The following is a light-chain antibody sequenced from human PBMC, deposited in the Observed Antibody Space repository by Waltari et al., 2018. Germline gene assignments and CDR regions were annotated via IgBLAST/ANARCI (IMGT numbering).Light chain of an antibody. J-gene: IGLJ3*02. Sequence: QSALTQPRSVSGSPGQSATISCTGTSSDVGGYNYVSWYQHHPGKAPKLIIYDVTKRPSGVPDRFSASKSDNTASLTISGLQAEDEADYYCCSYAGSITFWVFGGGTKLTVL. CDR3: CSYAGSITFWV. CDR1: SSDVGGYNY. CDR2: DVT. V-gene: IGLV2-11*01.